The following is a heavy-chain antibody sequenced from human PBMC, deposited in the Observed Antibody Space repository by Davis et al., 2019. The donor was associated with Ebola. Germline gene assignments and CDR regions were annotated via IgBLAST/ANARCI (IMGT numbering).Heavy chain of an antibody. CDR1: GGSISSSSYY. CDR3: ARQRFLPVTGGFDY. CDR2: IYYSGST. V-gene: IGHV4-39*01. J-gene: IGHJ4*02. Sequence: SETLSLTCTVSGGSISSSSYYWGWIRQPPGKGLEWIGSIYYSGSTYYNPSLKSRVTISVDTSKNQFSLKVTSVTAADTAVYYCARQRFLPVTGGFDYWGQGTLVTVSS. D-gene: IGHD2-21*02.